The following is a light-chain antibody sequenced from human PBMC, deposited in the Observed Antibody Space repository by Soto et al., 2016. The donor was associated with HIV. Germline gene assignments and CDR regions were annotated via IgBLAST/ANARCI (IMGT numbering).Light chain of an antibody. V-gene: IGKV1-16*01. CDR1: QDIDNY. Sequence: DIQMTQSPSSLSASVGDTVTITCRASQDIDNYLAWFQQKPGKAPKLLISVASTLQSGVPSRFSASGSGTEFTLTIGSLQPEDFATYYCQQLNSYPPTFGGGTKVEIK. J-gene: IGKJ4*01. CDR2: VAS. CDR3: QQLNSYPPT.